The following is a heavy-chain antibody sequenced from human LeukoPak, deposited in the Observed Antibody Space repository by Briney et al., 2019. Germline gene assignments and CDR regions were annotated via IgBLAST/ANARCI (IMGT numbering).Heavy chain of an antibody. CDR1: GGSISSPYW. D-gene: IGHD4-17*01. CDR3: VREGSDYVRFFDY. CDR2: IYHSGST. V-gene: IGHV4-4*02. Sequence: SGTPSLTCAVSGGSISSPYWWSWVRQPPGKGLEWIGEIYHSGSTNYNPSLKSRVTVSVDKFKNEFSLNLTSVTAADTAMYYCVREGSDYVRFFDYWGQGTLVTVSS. J-gene: IGHJ4*02.